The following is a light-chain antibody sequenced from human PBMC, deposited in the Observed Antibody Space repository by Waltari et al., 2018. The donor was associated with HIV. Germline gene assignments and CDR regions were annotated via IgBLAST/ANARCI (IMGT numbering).Light chain of an antibody. CDR2: DDT. Sequence: SYVLTQPPSVSVAPGQTAKITCGGNKIGSKSVHWYQQKPGQAPVLVVYDDTDRPSGIPGRFAGSNSGNTATLTITRVEGGDEADYYCQVWDTTSDPWVFGGGTKLTVV. CDR1: KIGSKS. CDR3: QVWDTTSDPWV. V-gene: IGLV3-21*02. J-gene: IGLJ3*02.